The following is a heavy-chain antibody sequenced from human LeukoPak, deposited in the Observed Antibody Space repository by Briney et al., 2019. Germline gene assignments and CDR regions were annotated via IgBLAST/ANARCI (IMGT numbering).Heavy chain of an antibody. D-gene: IGHD3-22*01. CDR2: ISSSSSYI. Sequence: GGSLRLSCAASGFTFSSYSMNWVRQAPGKGLEWVSSISSSSSYIYYADSVKGRFTISRGNAKNSLYLQMNSLRAEDTAVYYCAKSGDSSGYLNYWGQGTLVTVSS. CDR1: GFTFSSYS. V-gene: IGHV3-21*01. CDR3: AKSGDSSGYLNY. J-gene: IGHJ4*02.